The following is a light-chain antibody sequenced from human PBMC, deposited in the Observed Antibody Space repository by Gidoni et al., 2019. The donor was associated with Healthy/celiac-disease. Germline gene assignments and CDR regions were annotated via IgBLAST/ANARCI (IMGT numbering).Light chain of an antibody. CDR2: DAS. CDR3: QPLNSSSLT. Sequence: DMQITQSPSTLSASVGDRVTITDRPSQSISSWLDWYQQKPGKAPKLLIYDASSLESGVPSRFSGSGAGTEFTLTIRSLQPDDFATYCCQPLNSSSLTFGGGTKVEIK. CDR1: QSISSW. V-gene: IGKV1-5*01. J-gene: IGKJ4*01.